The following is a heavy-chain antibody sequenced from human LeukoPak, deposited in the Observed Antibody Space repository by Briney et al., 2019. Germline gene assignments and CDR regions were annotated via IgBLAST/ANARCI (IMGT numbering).Heavy chain of an antibody. CDR3: ARAGSGIVGVSAAMDYNYYMDV. D-gene: IGHD2-2*01. J-gene: IGHJ6*03. CDR1: GYPFSSYA. CDR2: ISSNGGST. V-gene: IGHV3-64*01. Sequence: AGGSLRLSWAASGYPFSSYAMHWLRQAPGKGLEYVSAISSNGGSTYYANSVKGRFTISRDNSKNTLYLQMGRLRAEDMAVYYCARAGSGIVGVSAAMDYNYYMDVWGKGTTVTVSS.